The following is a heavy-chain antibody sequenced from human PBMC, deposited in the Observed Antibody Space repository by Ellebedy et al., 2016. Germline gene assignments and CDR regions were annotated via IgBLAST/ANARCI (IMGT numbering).Heavy chain of an antibody. CDR2: IRSKANSYAT. CDR3: TRLGVGNY. J-gene: IGHJ4*02. Sequence: GESLKISCAASGFTFSGSAMHWVRQASGKGLEWVGRIRSKANSYATAYAASVKGRFTISRDDSKNTAYLQMNSLKTEDTVVYYCTRLGVGNYWGQGTLVTVSS. V-gene: IGHV3-73*01. CDR1: GFTFSGSA.